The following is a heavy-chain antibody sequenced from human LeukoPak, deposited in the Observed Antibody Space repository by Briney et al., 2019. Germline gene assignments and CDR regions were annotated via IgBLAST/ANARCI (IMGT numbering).Heavy chain of an antibody. CDR2: MNSNSGNT. CDR1: GYTFTTYD. J-gene: IGHJ4*02. D-gene: IGHD2-2*01. CDR3: AKVQGYCSETSCYPDY. V-gene: IGHV1-8*01. Sequence: GASVKVSCKASGYTFTTYDINWVRQATGQGLEWMGWMNSNSGNTSYGQKFQGRVTLTRNTFISTAYMELSSLRPEDTAVYYCAKVQGYCSETSCYPDYWGQGTLVTVSS.